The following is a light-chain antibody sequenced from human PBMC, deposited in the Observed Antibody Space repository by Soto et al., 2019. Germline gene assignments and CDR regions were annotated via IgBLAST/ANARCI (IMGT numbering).Light chain of an antibody. CDR3: QQSYSLPRT. CDR2: VAS. J-gene: IGKJ1*01. V-gene: IGKV1-39*01. Sequence: DIQITQSPSSLSASAADRVTITCRASQNIGRFLDWHQQKPGKAPNVLINVASTLRSGVPSRFSGGGSGTDFNLTVSSLQPEDFATYYCQQSYSLPRTFGQGTKVDIK. CDR1: QNIGRF.